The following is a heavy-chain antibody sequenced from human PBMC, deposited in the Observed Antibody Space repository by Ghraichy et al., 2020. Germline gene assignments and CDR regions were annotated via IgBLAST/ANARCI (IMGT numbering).Heavy chain of an antibody. CDR1: GFTVSSNY. J-gene: IGHJ3*02. CDR2: IYSGGST. D-gene: IGHD3-10*01. V-gene: IGHV3-66*02. CDR3: ARDRWFGEPQDAFDI. Sequence: GESLNISCAASGFTVSSNYISWVRQAPGKGLEWVSVIYSGGSTYYADSVKGRFTISRDNSKNTLYLQMNSLRAEDTAGYYCARDRWFGEPQDAFDIWGQGTMVTVSS.